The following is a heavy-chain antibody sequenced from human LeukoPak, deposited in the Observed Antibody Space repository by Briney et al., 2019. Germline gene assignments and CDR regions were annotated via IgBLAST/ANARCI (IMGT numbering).Heavy chain of an antibody. D-gene: IGHD2-21*01. CDR1: GFTFSSYS. V-gene: IGHV3-30*18. CDR3: AKDRGGAYFDY. CDR2: ISYDGSST. J-gene: IGHJ4*02. Sequence: GGSLRLSCAASGFTFSSYSMHWVRQAPGKGLEWVVVISYDGSSTYYADSVKGRFTISRDNSKNTLYVQMNSLRGEDTAVYHCAKDRGGAYFDYWGQGTLVTVSS.